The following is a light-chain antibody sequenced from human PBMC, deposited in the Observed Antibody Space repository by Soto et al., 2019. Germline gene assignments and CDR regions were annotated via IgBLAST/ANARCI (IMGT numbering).Light chain of an antibody. CDR2: DVS. J-gene: IGLJ2*01. CDR1: SSDVGGYNY. V-gene: IGLV2-14*01. CDR3: SSYTSSSLVV. Sequence: QSALTQPASVSGSPGQSITISCTGTSSDVGGYNYVSWYQQHPGKAPKLMIYDVSNRPSGVSNRFSGSESGNTASLTISGLQAEDEADYYCSSYTSSSLVVFGGGTQLTVL.